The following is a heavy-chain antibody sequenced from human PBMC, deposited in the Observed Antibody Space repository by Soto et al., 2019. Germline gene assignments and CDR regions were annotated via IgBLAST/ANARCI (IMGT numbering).Heavy chain of an antibody. Sequence: GESVKISCTGCRYSFTHYWIGWVRQMPGKGLESMGIIYPGDSDTRYSPSFQGQVTISADKSISTAYLQWSSLKASDTAMYYCAGGGVRGVVTRTRDYYGMDVWGQGTTVTVSS. J-gene: IGHJ6*02. CDR1: RYSFTHYW. D-gene: IGHD3-10*01. V-gene: IGHV5-51*01. CDR3: AGGGVRGVVTRTRDYYGMDV. CDR2: IYPGDSDT.